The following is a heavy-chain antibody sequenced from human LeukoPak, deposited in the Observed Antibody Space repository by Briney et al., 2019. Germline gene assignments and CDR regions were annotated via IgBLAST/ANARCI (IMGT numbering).Heavy chain of an antibody. CDR2: IYHSGNT. CDR1: GFSIIRGYY. Sequence: SETLSLTCTVSGFSIIRGYYWGWIRQPPGKGLEWIGSIYHSGNTYYNPSLKSRVTISVDTSKNQFSLKLSSVTAADTAVYYCARAYSSSWYFNWFDPWGQGTLVTVSS. CDR3: ARAYSSSWYFNWFDP. D-gene: IGHD6-13*01. V-gene: IGHV4-38-2*02. J-gene: IGHJ5*02.